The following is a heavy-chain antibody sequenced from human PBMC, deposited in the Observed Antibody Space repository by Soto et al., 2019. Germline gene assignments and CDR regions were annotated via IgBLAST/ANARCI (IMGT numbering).Heavy chain of an antibody. D-gene: IGHD6-13*01. CDR2: ISTSGSTI. J-gene: IGHJ4*02. Sequence: EVQLVESGGGLVQPGGSLRLSCAASGFIFSSYTMNWVRQAPGKGLEWVSYISTSGSTIYYADSVKGRFTISRDNAKNSLYLQMNSLRAEDTAVYYCARDLAAGAYWGQGALVTVSS. CDR1: GFIFSSYT. CDR3: ARDLAAGAY. V-gene: IGHV3-48*01.